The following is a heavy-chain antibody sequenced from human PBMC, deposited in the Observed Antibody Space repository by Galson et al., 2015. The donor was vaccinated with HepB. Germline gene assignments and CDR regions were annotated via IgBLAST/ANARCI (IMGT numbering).Heavy chain of an antibody. D-gene: IGHD3-22*01. CDR2: IIPILGIA. V-gene: IGHV1-69*02. Sequence: SVKVSCKASGGTFSSYTISWVRQAPGQGLEWMGRIIPILGIANYAQKFQGRVTITADKSTSTAYMELSSLRSEDTAVYYCGRVKNYYDSSGYRYYYFDYWGQGTLVTVSS. CDR3: GRVKNYYDSSGYRYYYFDY. J-gene: IGHJ4*02. CDR1: GGTFSSYT.